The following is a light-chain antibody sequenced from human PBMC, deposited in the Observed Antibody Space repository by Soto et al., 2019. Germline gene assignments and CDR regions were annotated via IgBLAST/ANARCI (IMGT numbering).Light chain of an antibody. CDR1: SSNIGTNH. J-gene: IGLJ2*01. Sequence: QSVLTQPPSVSAAPGQKVTISCSGSSSNIGTNHVSWYQQFPEAAPTLLIHDSDKRPSDIPDRFSGSKSATSATLGITGLQTGDEADYYCGTWDGSLRAVVFGGGTKLTVL. CDR2: DSD. CDR3: GTWDGSLRAVV. V-gene: IGLV1-51*01.